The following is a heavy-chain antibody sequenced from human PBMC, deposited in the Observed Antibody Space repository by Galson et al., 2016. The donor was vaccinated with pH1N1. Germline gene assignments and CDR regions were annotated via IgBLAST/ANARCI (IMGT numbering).Heavy chain of an antibody. CDR2: ISYDGSKK. CDR3: ARPGSGTYYKSYFDY. D-gene: IGHD3-10*01. J-gene: IGHJ4*02. CDR1: GFTFSNYA. V-gene: IGHV3-30*04. Sequence: SLRLSCAASGFTFSNYAIHWVRQAPGKGLECVAVISYDGSKKYYADSVKGRFTISRDNSKNTAFLLMSSLRVEDTAVYYCARPGSGTYYKSYFDYWGQGTLVTFSS.